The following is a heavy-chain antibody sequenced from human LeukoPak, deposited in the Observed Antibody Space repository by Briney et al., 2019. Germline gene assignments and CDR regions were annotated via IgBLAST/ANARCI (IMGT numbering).Heavy chain of an antibody. D-gene: IGHD6-19*01. J-gene: IGHJ5*02. CDR3: ARTGGGWDLFDP. Sequence: ASVKVSCKASGGTFSSYAISWVRQAPGQGLEWMGGIIPIFGTANYAQRFQGRVTITADESTSTAYMELSSLRSEDTAVYYCARTGGGWDLFDPWGQGTLVTVSS. CDR2: IIPIFGTA. V-gene: IGHV1-69*13. CDR1: GGTFSSYA.